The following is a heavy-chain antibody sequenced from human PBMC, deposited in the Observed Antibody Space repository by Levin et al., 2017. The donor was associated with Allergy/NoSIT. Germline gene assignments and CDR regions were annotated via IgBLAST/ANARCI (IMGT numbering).Heavy chain of an antibody. D-gene: IGHD3-10*01. CDR2: INPNSGGT. CDR1: GYTFTGYY. Sequence: GESLKISCKASGYTFTGYYMHWVRQAPGQGLEWMGRINPNSGGTNYAQKFQGRVTMTRDTSISTAYMELSRLRSDDTAVYYCASIPLITYYYGSGSFDIWGQGTMVTVSS. V-gene: IGHV1-2*06. J-gene: IGHJ3*02. CDR3: ASIPLITYYYGSGSFDI.